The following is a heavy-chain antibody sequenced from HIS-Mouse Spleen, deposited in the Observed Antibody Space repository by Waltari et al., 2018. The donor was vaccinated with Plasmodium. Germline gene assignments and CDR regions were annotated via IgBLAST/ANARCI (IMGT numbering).Heavy chain of an antibody. J-gene: IGHJ4*02. CDR3: AGPLGPLNYFDY. CDR1: GGSFSGYY. D-gene: IGHD1-26*01. V-gene: IGHV4-34*01. Sequence: QVQLQQWGAGLLKPSETLSLTCAVYGGSFSGYYWSWIRQPPGKGLEGIGEINHSGSTNYNPALKSRVTISVDTSKNQFSLKLSSVTAADTAVYYCAGPLGPLNYFDYWGQGTLVTVSS. CDR2: INHSGST.